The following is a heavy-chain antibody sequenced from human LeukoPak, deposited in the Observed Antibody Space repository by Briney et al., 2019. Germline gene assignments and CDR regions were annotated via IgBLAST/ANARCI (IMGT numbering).Heavy chain of an antibody. V-gene: IGHV3-48*04. CDR3: ARERYNWNLGAYFDY. CDR1: GFTFSSYS. CDR2: ISSSSSTI. Sequence: GGSLRLSCAASGFTFSSYSMNWVRQAPGKGLEWVSYISSSSSTIYYADSVKGRFTISRDNAKNSLYLQMNSLRAEDTAVYYCARERYNWNLGAYFDYWGQGTLVTVSS. D-gene: IGHD1-20*01. J-gene: IGHJ4*02.